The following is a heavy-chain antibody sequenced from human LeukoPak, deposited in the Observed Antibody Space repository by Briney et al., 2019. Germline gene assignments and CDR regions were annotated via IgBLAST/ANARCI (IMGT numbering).Heavy chain of an antibody. J-gene: IGHJ4*02. Sequence: SETLSLTCTVSGGSFNSYYWSWIRQPPGKGLEWIGYIYYSGSTNYNPSLKSRVTISVDTSKNQFSLKLSSVTAADTAVYYCARVAYSSSSGVARYYFDYWGQGTLVTVSS. D-gene: IGHD6-6*01. CDR2: IYYSGST. V-gene: IGHV4-59*12. CDR3: ARVAYSSSSGVARYYFDY. CDR1: GGSFNSYY.